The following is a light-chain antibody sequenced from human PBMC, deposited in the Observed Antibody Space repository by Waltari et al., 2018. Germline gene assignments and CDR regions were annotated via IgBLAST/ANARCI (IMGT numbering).Light chain of an antibody. V-gene: IGKV3-20*01. CDR3: QQYGGSPPYT. CDR1: QSISGTY. CDR2: GAS. J-gene: IGKJ2*01. Sequence: EIVVTQSPDSLSSSPGERATLACRARQSISGTYLAWYHQKPGQAPRLLIYGASSRATGIPDRFRGSGSATDFTLTISRLEPEDFAFYYCQQYGGSPPYTFGQGTKLEIK.